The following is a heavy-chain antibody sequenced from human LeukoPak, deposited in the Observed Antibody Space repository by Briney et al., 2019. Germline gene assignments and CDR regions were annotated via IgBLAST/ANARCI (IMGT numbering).Heavy chain of an antibody. V-gene: IGHV4-59*10. CDR1: GGSFSGYY. Sequence: SETLSLTCAVYGGSFSGYYWSWIRQPAGKGLEWIGRIYTSGSTNYNPSLKSRVTISVDTSKNQFSLKLSSVTAADTAVYYCARSIAAAGQTDYWGQGTLVTVSS. CDR2: IYTSGST. D-gene: IGHD6-13*01. J-gene: IGHJ4*02. CDR3: ARSIAAAGQTDY.